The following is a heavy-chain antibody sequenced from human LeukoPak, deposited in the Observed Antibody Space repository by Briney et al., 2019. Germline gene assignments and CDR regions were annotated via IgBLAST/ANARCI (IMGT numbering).Heavy chain of an antibody. CDR1: GFTFSSYS. Sequence: PGGSLRLSCAASGFTFSSYSMNWVRQAPGKGREGVSSISSSSSYIYYADSVKGRFTISRDNAKNSLYLQMNSLRAEDTAVYYCTRPNGVWSGSGFDYWGQGTLVTVSS. CDR2: ISSSSSYI. D-gene: IGHD3-3*01. V-gene: IGHV3-21*01. J-gene: IGHJ4*02. CDR3: TRPNGVWSGSGFDY.